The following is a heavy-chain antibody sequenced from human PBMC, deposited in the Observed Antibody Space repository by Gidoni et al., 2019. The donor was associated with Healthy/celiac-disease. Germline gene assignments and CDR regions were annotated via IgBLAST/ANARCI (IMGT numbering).Heavy chain of an antibody. CDR3: ARGGGQYYDYIWATPVDY. J-gene: IGHJ4*02. CDR2: INHSGST. V-gene: IGHV4-34*01. D-gene: IGHD3-16*01. CDR1: GGSFSGYY. Sequence: QVQLQQWGAGLLKPSETLSLTCAVYGGSFSGYYWSWIRQPPGKGLEWIGEINHSGSTNYNPSLKSRVTISVDTSKNQFSLKLSSVTAADTAVYYCARGGGQYYDYIWATPVDYWGQGTLVTVSS.